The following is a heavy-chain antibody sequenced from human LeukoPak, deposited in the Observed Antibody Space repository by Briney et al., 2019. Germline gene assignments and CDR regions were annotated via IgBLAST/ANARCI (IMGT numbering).Heavy chain of an antibody. Sequence: SETLSLTCTVSGGSISSYYWSWIRQPPGKGLEWIGYIYYSGSTNYNPSLKSRVTISVDTSKNQFSLKLSSVTAADTAVYYCARVIGYSSGWYYFDYWGQGTLVTVSS. J-gene: IGHJ4*02. V-gene: IGHV4-59*01. CDR2: IYYSGST. CDR1: GGSISSYY. CDR3: ARVIGYSSGWYYFDY. D-gene: IGHD6-19*01.